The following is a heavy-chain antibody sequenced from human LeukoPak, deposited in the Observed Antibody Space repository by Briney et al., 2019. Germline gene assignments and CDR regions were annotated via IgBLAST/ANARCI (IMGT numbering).Heavy chain of an antibody. V-gene: IGHV3-33*06. CDR3: AKVRDIVVVPAAPIDY. J-gene: IGHJ4*02. CDR2: IWYDGSNK. Sequence: GGSLRLSCAASGFTFSSYGMHWVRQAPGKGPEWVAVIWYDGSNKYYADSVKGRFTISRDNSKNTLYLQMNSLRAEDTAVYYCAKVRDIVVVPAAPIDYWGQGTLVTVSS. D-gene: IGHD2-2*01. CDR1: GFTFSSYG.